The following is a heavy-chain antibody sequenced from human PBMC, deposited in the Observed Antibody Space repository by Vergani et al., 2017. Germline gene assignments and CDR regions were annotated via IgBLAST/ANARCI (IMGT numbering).Heavy chain of an antibody. D-gene: IGHD1-26*01. CDR2: IYYSGST. V-gene: IGHV4-31*03. CDR3: ARGRWERRAGNWYFDL. Sequence: QVQLQESGPGLVKPSQTLSLTCTVSGGSISSGGYYWSWIRQHPGKGLEWIGYIYYSGSTYYNPSLKSRVTISVDTAKNQFSLKLSSVTAADTAVYYCARGRWERRAGNWYFDLWGRGTLVTVSS. CDR1: GGSISSGGYY. J-gene: IGHJ2*01.